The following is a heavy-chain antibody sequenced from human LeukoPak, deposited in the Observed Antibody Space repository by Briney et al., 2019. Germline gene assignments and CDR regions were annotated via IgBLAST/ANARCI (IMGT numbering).Heavy chain of an antibody. J-gene: IGHJ4*02. CDR3: ARGADYGDYFDY. D-gene: IGHD4-17*01. CDR1: GFTFDDYG. V-gene: IGHV3-23*01. Sequence: PGGSLRLSCAASGFTFDDYGMSWVRQAPGKGLEWVSTIRASGGSTYYADSVKGRFTISRDNSKNTLYLQVNTLRAEDTAVYYCARGADYGDYFDYWGQGTLVTVSS. CDR2: IRASGGST.